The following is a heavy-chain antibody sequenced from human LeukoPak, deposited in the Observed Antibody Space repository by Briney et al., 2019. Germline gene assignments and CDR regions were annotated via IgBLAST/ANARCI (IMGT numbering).Heavy chain of an antibody. D-gene: IGHD2-21*02. CDR1: GYTFTSYG. Sequence: ASVKVSCKASGYTFTSYGISWVRQAPGQGLEGMGWISAYNGNTNYAQKLQGRVTMTTDTSTSTAYMELRSLRSDDTAVYYCARVEVTGYYYYYGMDVWGQGTTVTASS. J-gene: IGHJ6*02. CDR3: ARVEVTGYYYYYGMDV. CDR2: ISAYNGNT. V-gene: IGHV1-18*01.